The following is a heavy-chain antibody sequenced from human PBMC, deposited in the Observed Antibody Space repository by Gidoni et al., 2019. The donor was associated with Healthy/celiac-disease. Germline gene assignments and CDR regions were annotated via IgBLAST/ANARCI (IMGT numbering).Heavy chain of an antibody. Sequence: QVQLVQSGAEVKKPGASVKVSCKASGYTFTSYYMHWVRQAPGQGLEWMGIITPSGGSTSYAQKFQGRVTMTRDTSTSTVYMELSSLRSEDTAVYYCARVLRQQLVNYYYYGMDVWGQGTTVTVSS. CDR3: ARVLRQQLVNYYYYGMDV. D-gene: IGHD6-13*01. J-gene: IGHJ6*02. V-gene: IGHV1-46*01. CDR1: GYTFTSYY. CDR2: ITPSGGST.